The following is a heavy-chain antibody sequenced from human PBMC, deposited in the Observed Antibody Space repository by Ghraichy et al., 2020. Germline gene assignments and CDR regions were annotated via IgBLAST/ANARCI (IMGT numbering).Heavy chain of an antibody. CDR1: GYSFTSYW. V-gene: IGHV5-51*01. D-gene: IGHD4-17*01. CDR3: ARSRRGGDYGDLHDAFDI. J-gene: IGHJ3*02. Sequence: GESLNISCKGSGYSFTSYWIGWVRQMPGKGLEWMGIIYPGDSDTRYSPSFQGQVTISADKSISTAYLQWSSLKASDTAMYYCARSRRGGDYGDLHDAFDIWGQGTMVTVSS. CDR2: IYPGDSDT.